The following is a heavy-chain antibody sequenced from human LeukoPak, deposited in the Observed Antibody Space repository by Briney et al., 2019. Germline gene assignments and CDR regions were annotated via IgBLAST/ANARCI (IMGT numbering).Heavy chain of an antibody. CDR3: ARGSIWFDP. V-gene: IGHV4-59*01. J-gene: IGHJ5*02. Sequence: PSETLSLTCTVSGGSIRSYFGSWIRQPPGEGLGWIGYIYYSVGTDSNPSLKSRVTIPVDTSKNQFSLKLISVTAADTAVYYCARGSIWFDPWGQGTLVTVSS. CDR2: IYYSVGT. D-gene: IGHD3-3*02. CDR1: GGSIRSYF.